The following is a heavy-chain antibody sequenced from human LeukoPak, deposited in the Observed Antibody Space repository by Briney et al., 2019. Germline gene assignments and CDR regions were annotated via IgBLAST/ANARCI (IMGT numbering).Heavy chain of an antibody. Sequence: ASVKVSCKASGYTFTSYAMSWVRQAPGQGLEWMGWINTNTGNPTYAQGFTGRFVFSLDTSVSTAYLQISSLKAEDTAVYYCARSIAAAGTAFLDYWGQGTLVTVSS. CDR2: INTNTGNP. D-gene: IGHD6-13*01. V-gene: IGHV7-4-1*02. CDR3: ARSIAAAGTAFLDY. CDR1: GYTFTSYA. J-gene: IGHJ4*02.